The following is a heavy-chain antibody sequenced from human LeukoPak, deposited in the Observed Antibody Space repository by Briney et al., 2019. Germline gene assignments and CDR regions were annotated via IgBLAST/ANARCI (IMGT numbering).Heavy chain of an antibody. CDR3: AKVNPPYCGGDCYSDY. V-gene: IGHV3-30*02. CDR2: IRYDGSNQ. Sequence: PGGSLRLSCAASGFTFSTYAMHWVRQAPGKGLEWVALIRYDGSNQYYADSVKGRFTISRDNSKNTLYLQTNSLRAEDTAVYYCAKVNPPYCGGDCYSDYWGQGTLVTVSS. CDR1: GFTFSTYA. J-gene: IGHJ4*02. D-gene: IGHD2-21*01.